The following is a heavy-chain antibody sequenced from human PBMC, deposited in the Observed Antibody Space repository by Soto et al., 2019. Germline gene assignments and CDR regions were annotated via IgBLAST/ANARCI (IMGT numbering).Heavy chain of an antibody. J-gene: IGHJ6*02. D-gene: IGHD3-3*01. CDR1: GYSFTSYW. CDR3: GRLTIFGVVTLFGGYYYGMDV. CDR2: IYPGDSDT. V-gene: IGHV5-51*01. Sequence: AGESLKISCKGSGYSFTSYWIGWVRQMPGKGLEWMGIIYPGDSDTRYSPSFQGQVTISADKSISTAYLQWSSLKASDTAMYYCGRLTIFGVVTLFGGYYYGMDVWGQGTTVTVSS.